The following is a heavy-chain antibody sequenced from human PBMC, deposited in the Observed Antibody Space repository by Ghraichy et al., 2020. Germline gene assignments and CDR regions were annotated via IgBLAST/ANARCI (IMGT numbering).Heavy chain of an antibody. J-gene: IGHJ6*02. Sequence: GGSLRLSCAASGFTFSSYGMHWVRQAPGKGLEWVAFIRYDGSNKYYADSVKGRFTISRDNSKNTLYLQMNSLRAEDTAVYYCAKDLALFSCSSTSCLYYYGMDVWGQGTTVTVSS. CDR2: IRYDGSNK. D-gene: IGHD2-2*01. CDR1: GFTFSSYG. CDR3: AKDLALFSCSSTSCLYYYGMDV. V-gene: IGHV3-30*02.